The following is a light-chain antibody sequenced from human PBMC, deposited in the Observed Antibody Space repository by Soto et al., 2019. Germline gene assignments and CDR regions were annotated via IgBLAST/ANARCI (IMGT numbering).Light chain of an antibody. J-gene: IGKJ1*01. CDR3: QQYNSYSWT. CDR2: DAS. Sequence: DIQMTQSPSTLSASVGDRVTITCRASQSISIWLAWYQQKPGKAPNLLIYDASSLESGVPSRFRGSGSGTEFTLTISSLQPDDFATDYCQQYNSYSWTFGQGTKVEIK. CDR1: QSISIW. V-gene: IGKV1-5*01.